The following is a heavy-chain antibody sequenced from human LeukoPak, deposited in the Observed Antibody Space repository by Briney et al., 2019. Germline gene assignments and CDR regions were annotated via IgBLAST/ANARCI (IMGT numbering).Heavy chain of an antibody. V-gene: IGHV1-18*01. CDR1: GYTFTSYG. CDR3: ARKGYCSSTSCSLCDY. J-gene: IGHJ4*02. Sequence: ASVKVSCKASGYTFTSYGISWLRQAPGQGLEWMGGISAYNGNTNYAQKLQGRVTMTTDTSTSTAYMELRSLRSDDTAVYYCARKGYCSSTSCSLCDYWGQGTLVTVSS. CDR2: ISAYNGNT. D-gene: IGHD2-2*01.